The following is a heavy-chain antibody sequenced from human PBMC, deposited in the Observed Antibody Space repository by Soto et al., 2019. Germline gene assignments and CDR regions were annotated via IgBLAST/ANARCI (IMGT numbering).Heavy chain of an antibody. J-gene: IGHJ6*02. D-gene: IGHD6-19*01. CDR2: IWYDGSNK. CDR3: ARDRVAVAGSYGMDV. Sequence: QVQLVESGGGVAQPGRSLRLSCAASGFTFSSYGMHWVRQAPGKGLEWVAVIWYDGSNKYYADSVEGRFTISRDNSKNTLYLQMNSLRAEDTAVYYCARDRVAVAGSYGMDVWGQGTTVTVSS. CDR1: GFTFSSYG. V-gene: IGHV3-33*01.